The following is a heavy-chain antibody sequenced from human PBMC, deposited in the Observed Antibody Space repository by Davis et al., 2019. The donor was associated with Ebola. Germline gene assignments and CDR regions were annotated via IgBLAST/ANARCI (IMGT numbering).Heavy chain of an antibody. D-gene: IGHD1-26*01. CDR3: ALLQEHL. V-gene: IGHV3-9*01. CDR1: GFTFDDYA. J-gene: IGHJ6*01. CDR2: ISWDSGSI. Sequence: PGGSLRLSCAASGFTFDDYAMHWVRQAPGKGLEWVSDISWDSGSIGYADSVKGRFTISRDNAKNSLDLQMNSLHQGPIGLPPGALLQEHLWG.